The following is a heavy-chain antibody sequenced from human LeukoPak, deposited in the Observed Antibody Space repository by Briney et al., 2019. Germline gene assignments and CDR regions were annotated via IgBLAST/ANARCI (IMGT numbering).Heavy chain of an antibody. V-gene: IGHV4-39*07. CDR3: ARARLMITFGGVIVLYFDY. CDR1: GGSISSSSYY. J-gene: IGHJ4*02. CDR2: INHSGST. Sequence: SETLSLTCTVSGGSISSSSYYWGWIRQSPGKGLEWIGEINHSGSTNYNPSLKSRVTISVDTSKNQFSLKLSSVTAADTAVYYCARARLMITFGGVIVLYFDYWGQGTLVTVSS. D-gene: IGHD3-16*02.